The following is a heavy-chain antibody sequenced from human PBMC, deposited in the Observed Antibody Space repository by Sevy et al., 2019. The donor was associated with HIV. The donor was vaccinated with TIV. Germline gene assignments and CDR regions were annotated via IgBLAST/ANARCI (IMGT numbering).Heavy chain of an antibody. CDR2: ISGRGGYT. Sequence: GGSLRLSCAASGFIFSSYVMTWVRQAPGKGVEWVSTISGRGGYTYYAESVKGRLTISRDNSNNILYLQMNSLRAEDTAVYYCEAITTAGRDYWGQGTLVTVSS. V-gene: IGHV3-23*01. D-gene: IGHD6-13*01. CDR3: EAITTAGRDY. J-gene: IGHJ4*02. CDR1: GFIFSSYV.